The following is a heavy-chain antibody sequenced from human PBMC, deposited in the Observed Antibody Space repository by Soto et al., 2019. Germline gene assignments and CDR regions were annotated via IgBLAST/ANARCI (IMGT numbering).Heavy chain of an antibody. Sequence: GESLKISCAASGFTFSSYALHWVRQAPGKGLEWVSVISDSGHITNYAGSVKGRFTISRDNSKSTLYLQMNSLRAEDTAIYYCAKPFTVRLTDAFDVWGQGTVVTVSS. CDR1: GFTFSSYA. CDR3: AKPFTVRLTDAFDV. V-gene: IGHV3-23*01. D-gene: IGHD4-17*01. CDR2: ISDSGHIT. J-gene: IGHJ3*01.